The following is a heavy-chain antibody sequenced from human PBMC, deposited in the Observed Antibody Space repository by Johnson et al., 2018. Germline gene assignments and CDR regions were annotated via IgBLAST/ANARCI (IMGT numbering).Heavy chain of an antibody. CDR3: AKEGETYFFDY. Sequence: QVQLVESGAEVKKPGSSVQVSCKASGGTFSSYAFSWVRQAPGQGLEWMGGIILRFGAPSYAQKFQGRVTITADESASTVYMELSSLRSEDTALYYCAKEGETYFFDYWGQGTMVTVSS. CDR1: GGTFSSYA. V-gene: IGHV1-69*01. J-gene: IGHJ4*02. D-gene: IGHD2-21*01. CDR2: IILRFGAP.